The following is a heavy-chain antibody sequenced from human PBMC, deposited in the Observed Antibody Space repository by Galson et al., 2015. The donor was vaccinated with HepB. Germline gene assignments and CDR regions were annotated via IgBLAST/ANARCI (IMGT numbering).Heavy chain of an antibody. Sequence: SVKVSCKASGGTFSSYAISWARQAPGQGLGWMGGIIHIFGTANYAQKFQVRVTITADESTSTAYMQLSSLRSEDTAVYYSARDYSGYQLLSRYYYGMDVWGQGTTVTVSS. V-gene: IGHV1-69*13. CDR3: ARDYSGYQLLSRYYYGMDV. D-gene: IGHD2-2*01. CDR2: IIHIFGTA. J-gene: IGHJ6*02. CDR1: GGTFSSYA.